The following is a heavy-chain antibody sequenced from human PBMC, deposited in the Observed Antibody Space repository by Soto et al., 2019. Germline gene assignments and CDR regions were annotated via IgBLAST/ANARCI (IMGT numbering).Heavy chain of an antibody. D-gene: IGHD6-13*01. CDR1: GFTFSSYA. Sequence: GGSLRLSCAASGFTFSSYAMSWVRQAPGKGLEWVSAISGSGGSTYYADSVKGRFTISRDNSKNTLYLQMNSLRAKDTAVYYCAKDGLVAAAGTYYYYGMDVWGQGTTVTVSS. CDR2: ISGSGGST. V-gene: IGHV3-23*01. J-gene: IGHJ6*02. CDR3: AKDGLVAAAGTYYYYGMDV.